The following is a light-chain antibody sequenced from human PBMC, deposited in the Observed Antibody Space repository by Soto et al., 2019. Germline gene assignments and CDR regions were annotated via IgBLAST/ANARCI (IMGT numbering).Light chain of an antibody. Sequence: EIVLTQSPATLSLSPGERATLSYRASQSVTTRLGWYQQKPGQAPRLLIYDASNRATGIPDRFSGSGSGTDFTLTISSLEPEDSAVYYCQQRSTWPQTFGQGTKVEIK. CDR3: QQRSTWPQT. J-gene: IGKJ1*01. CDR2: DAS. CDR1: QSVTTR. V-gene: IGKV3-11*01.